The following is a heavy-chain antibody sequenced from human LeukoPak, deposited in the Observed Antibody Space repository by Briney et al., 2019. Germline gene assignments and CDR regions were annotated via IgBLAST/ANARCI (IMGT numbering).Heavy chain of an antibody. V-gene: IGHV3-23*01. CDR1: GFTFSNYA. D-gene: IGHD2-2*01. Sequence: GGSLRLPCAASGFTFSNYAIHWVRQAPGKGLEWVSIVGGSGVNTYYADSVKGRFTISRDNSKNTVYLQMNSLRAEDTAVYYCAKRGDCSGTCTYDYWGQGTLVTVSS. CDR3: AKRGDCSGTCTYDY. CDR2: VGGSGVNT. J-gene: IGHJ4*02.